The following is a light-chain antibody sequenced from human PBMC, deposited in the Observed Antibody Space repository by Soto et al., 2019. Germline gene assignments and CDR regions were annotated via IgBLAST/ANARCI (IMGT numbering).Light chain of an antibody. CDR1: SSDVGSYNY. CDR3: SSYAGSNNFV. V-gene: IGLV2-8*01. J-gene: IGLJ2*01. Sequence: QCALTQPPSASGSPGQSVTISCTGTSSDVGSYNYVSWYQQHPGKAPKLMIYEVSKRPSGVPDRFSGSKSGNTASLTVSGLQAEDEADYYCSSYAGSNNFVFGGGTKLTVL. CDR2: EVS.